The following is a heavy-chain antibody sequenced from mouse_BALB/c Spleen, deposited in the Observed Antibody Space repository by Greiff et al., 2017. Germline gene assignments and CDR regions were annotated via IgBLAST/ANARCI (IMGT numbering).Heavy chain of an antibody. Sequence: EVKLVESGGGLVKPGGSLKLSCAASGFTFSSYAMSWVRQTPEKRLEWVATISSGGSYTYYPDSVKGRFTISRDNAKNTLYLQMSSLRSEDTAMYYCARLNGNFDYWGQGTSVTVSS. J-gene: IGHJ4*01. V-gene: IGHV5-9-3*01. CDR1: GFTFSSYA. CDR3: ARLNGNFDY. D-gene: IGHD2-1*01. CDR2: ISSGGSYT.